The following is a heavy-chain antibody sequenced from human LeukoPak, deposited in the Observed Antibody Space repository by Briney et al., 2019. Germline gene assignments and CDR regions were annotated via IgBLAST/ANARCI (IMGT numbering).Heavy chain of an antibody. Sequence: GRSLRLSRAASGFTFDDYAMHWVRQAPGKGLEWVSGISWNSGSIGYADSVKGRFTISRDNAKNSLYLQMNSLRAEDTALYYCAKDSSSSWYGGGFAYWGQGTLVTVSS. V-gene: IGHV3-9*01. CDR2: ISWNSGSI. J-gene: IGHJ4*02. D-gene: IGHD6-13*01. CDR1: GFTFDDYA. CDR3: AKDSSSSWYGGGFAY.